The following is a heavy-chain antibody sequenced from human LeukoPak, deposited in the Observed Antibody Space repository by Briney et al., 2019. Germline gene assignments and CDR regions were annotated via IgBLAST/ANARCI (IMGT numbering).Heavy chain of an antibody. V-gene: IGHV3-15*01. CDR3: ATDTGCSGGSCYWAFDY. D-gene: IGHD2-15*01. CDR2: IKSKTDGETT. CDR1: GFTFNNAW. Sequence: GGSLRLSCAASGFTFNNAWMYWVRQAPGKGLEWVGRIKSKTDGETTIYAAPVRGRFTISRDASKNTLYLQMYSLKTEDTALYYCATDTGCSGGSCYWAFDYWGQGTLVTVSS. J-gene: IGHJ4*02.